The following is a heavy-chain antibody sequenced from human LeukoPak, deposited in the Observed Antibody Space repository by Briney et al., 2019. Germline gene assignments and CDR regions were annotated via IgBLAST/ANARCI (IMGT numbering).Heavy chain of an antibody. J-gene: IGHJ6*03. D-gene: IGHD6-19*01. CDR1: GFTFSSYS. CDR2: IRYDGSNK. V-gene: IGHV3-30*02. CDR3: AKRAIRQWLVYYYYYMDV. Sequence: GGSLRLSCAASGFTFSSYSMNWVRQAPGKGLEWVAFIRYDGSNKYYADSVKGRFTISRDNSKNTLYLQMNSLRAEDTAVYYCAKRAIRQWLVYYYYYMDVWGKGTTVTISS.